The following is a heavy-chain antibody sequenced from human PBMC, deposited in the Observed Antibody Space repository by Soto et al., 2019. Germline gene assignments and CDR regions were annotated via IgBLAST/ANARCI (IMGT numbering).Heavy chain of an antibody. CDR3: AKYRPGIVVVPAAMGMDV. Sequence: EVQLLESGGGLVQPGGSLRLSCAASGFTFSSYPMSWVRQAPGKGLEWVSAISGSGGSTYYADSVKGRFTISRDNSKNTLYLQMNSLRAEDTAVYYCAKYRPGIVVVPAAMGMDVWGQGTTVTVSS. D-gene: IGHD2-2*01. CDR1: GFTFSSYP. CDR2: ISGSGGST. J-gene: IGHJ6*02. V-gene: IGHV3-23*01.